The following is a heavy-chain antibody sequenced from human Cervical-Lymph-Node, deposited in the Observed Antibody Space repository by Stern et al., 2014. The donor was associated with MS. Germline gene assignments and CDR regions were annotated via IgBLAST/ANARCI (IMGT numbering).Heavy chain of an antibody. D-gene: IGHD5-24*01. V-gene: IGHV3-74*01. J-gene: IGHJ4*02. CDR3: ATLGWADY. CDR1: GFSFSSYW. CDR2: IDSDGSTT. Sequence: EVQLVESEGGLVQPGGSLRLSCAASGFSFSSYWMHCVRQAPGTGLVWVSRIDSDGSTTGYADSVKGRFTISRDNAKNTLYLQMNSLRAEDTAVYYCATLGWADYWGQGTLVTVSS.